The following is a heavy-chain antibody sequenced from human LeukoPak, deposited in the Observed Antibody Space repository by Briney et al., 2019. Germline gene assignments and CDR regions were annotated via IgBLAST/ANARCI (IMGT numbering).Heavy chain of an antibody. CDR2: IDYDSSYI. D-gene: IGHD1-14*01. CDR1: GFTFSNSA. Sequence: PGGSLRLSCAASGFTFSNSAMNWVRQAPGKGLEWVSSIDYDSSYIYYAASVRGRFTISRDNARNSVYLQMNNLRAEDTAVYYCARDPESQKGRDGLDYWGQGSLVTVAS. J-gene: IGHJ4*02. CDR3: ARDPESQKGRDGLDY. V-gene: IGHV3-21*01.